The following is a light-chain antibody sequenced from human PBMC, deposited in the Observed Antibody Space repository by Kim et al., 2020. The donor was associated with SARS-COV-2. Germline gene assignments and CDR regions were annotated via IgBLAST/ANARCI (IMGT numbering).Light chain of an antibody. CDR3: AAWDYSLNGYV. J-gene: IGLJ1*01. V-gene: IGLV1-47*01. CDR1: NSNIGSNY. Sequence: GKSLTISCSGGNSNIGSNYVYWYQQLPGSAPKLLIHTNNQRPSGVPDRFSGSKSGTSASLAITGLRSEDEADYYCAAWDYSLNGYVFGTGTKVTVL. CDR2: TNN.